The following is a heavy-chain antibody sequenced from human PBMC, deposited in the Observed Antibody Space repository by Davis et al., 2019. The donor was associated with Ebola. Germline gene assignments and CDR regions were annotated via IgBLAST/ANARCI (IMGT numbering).Heavy chain of an antibody. V-gene: IGHV4-4*02. CDR3: ARDGLSYGSGSYRSYYYYGMDV. Sequence: MPSETLSLTCAVSGGSISSSNWWSWVRQPPGKGLEWIGEIYHSGSTNYNPSLKSRVTISVDKSKNQFSLKLSSVTAADTAVYYCARDGLSYGSGSYRSYYYYGMDVWGQGTTVTVSS. CDR2: IYHSGST. J-gene: IGHJ6*02. CDR1: GGSISSSNW. D-gene: IGHD3-10*01.